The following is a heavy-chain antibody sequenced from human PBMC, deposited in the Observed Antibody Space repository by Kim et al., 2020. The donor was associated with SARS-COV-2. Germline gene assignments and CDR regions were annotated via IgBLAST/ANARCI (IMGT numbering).Heavy chain of an antibody. CDR2: IHYTGTSGNP. Sequence: SETLSLTCSVSGDSIGNYYWSWIRQPPGKGLEWFGYIHYTGTSGNPTYNPSLQSRVTISVDSSKNQFSLELTSVTTADTAVYYCGRYLYGSPHWGPGTLVTVSS. J-gene: IGHJ4*02. CDR3: GRYLYGSPH. CDR1: GDSIGNYY. D-gene: IGHD3-10*01. V-gene: IGHV4-59*01.